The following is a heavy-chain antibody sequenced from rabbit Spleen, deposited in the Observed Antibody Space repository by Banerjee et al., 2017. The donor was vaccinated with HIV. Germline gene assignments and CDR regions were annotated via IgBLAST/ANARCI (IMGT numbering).Heavy chain of an antibody. CDR2: ISAGKGST. V-gene: IGHV1S7*01. D-gene: IGHD1-1*01. CDR1: GFDFSSYY. CDR3: VRDRDIVASGAYYFDL. Sequence: QLKESGGGLVQPGGSLKLSCKASGFDFSSYYMSWVRQAPGKGLEWIGIISAGKGSTYYASWVNGRFTISSDNAQNTVDLQMNSLTVADTATYFCVRDRDIVASGAYYFDLWGPGTLVTVS. J-gene: IGHJ4*01.